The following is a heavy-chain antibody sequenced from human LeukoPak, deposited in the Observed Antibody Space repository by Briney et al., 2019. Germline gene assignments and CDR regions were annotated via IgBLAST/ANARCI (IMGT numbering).Heavy chain of an antibody. V-gene: IGHV1-18*01. CDR1: GYTFTSYG. CDR2: ISAYNGST. Sequence: ASVKVSCKASGYTFTSYGISWVRQAPGQGLEWMGWISAYNGSTNYAQKLQGRVTMTTDTSTSTAYMDLRSLRSDDTAVYYCARVDVGLEPLDYWGQGTLVTVSS. CDR3: ARVDVGLEPLDY. J-gene: IGHJ4*02. D-gene: IGHD1-1*01.